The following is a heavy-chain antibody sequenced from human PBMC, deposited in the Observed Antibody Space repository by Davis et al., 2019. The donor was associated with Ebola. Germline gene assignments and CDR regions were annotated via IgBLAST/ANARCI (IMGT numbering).Heavy chain of an antibody. D-gene: IGHD3-10*01. J-gene: IGHJ4*02. V-gene: IGHV3-30-3*02. CDR2: ISYDGSNK. CDR1: GFTFSSYA. Sequence: GGSLRLSCAASGFTFSSYAMHWVRQAPGKGLEWVAVISYDGSNKYYADSVKGRFTISRDNSKNTLYLQMNSLRAEDTAVYYCAKSLWFGELPYYFDYWGQGTLVTVSS. CDR3: AKSLWFGELPYYFDY.